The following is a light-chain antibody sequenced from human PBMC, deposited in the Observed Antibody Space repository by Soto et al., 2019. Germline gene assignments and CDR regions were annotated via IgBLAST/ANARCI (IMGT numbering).Light chain of an antibody. CDR3: HHYNDWPPAFT. CDR1: QSLNRN. CDR2: GAS. V-gene: IGKV3-15*01. Sequence: EILMTQSPATLSVSPGERATLSCRASQSLNRNLAWYQQKPGQAPRLIIYGASTRASGIPARFSGSGSGTAVTLTISSLQSADFALYYYHHYNDWPPAFTVGPGTKVDL. J-gene: IGKJ3*01.